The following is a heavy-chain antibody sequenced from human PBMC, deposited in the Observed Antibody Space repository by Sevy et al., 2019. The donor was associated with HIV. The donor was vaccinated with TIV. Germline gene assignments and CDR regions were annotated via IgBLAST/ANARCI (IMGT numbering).Heavy chain of an antibody. D-gene: IGHD3-10*01. CDR1: GFTFSSYA. J-gene: IGHJ1*01. V-gene: IGHV3-30*18. CDR2: ISYDGNNK. Sequence: GGSLRLSCAASGFTFSSYAIHWVRQTPGKGLEWVAVISYDGNNKYYAASVKGRFTVSRDNSKDTLYAQMNSLRAEDTAVYYCAKDHNLWSDGEFLDHWGQGTLVTVSS. CDR3: AKDHNLWSDGEFLDH.